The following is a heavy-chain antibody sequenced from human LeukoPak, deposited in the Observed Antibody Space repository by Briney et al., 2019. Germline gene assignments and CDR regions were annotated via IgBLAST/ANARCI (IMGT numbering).Heavy chain of an antibody. Sequence: PGGSLRLSCAASGFTFSNAWMSWVRQAPGRGLEWLGRIKSKVHGETIDYAAPVKGRFTISRDDSKNTLYLEMNSLETEDTGVYYCATVWGGDWGQGTLVTVSS. CDR3: ATVWGGD. D-gene: IGHD7-27*01. CDR2: IKSKVHGETI. V-gene: IGHV3-15*01. CDR1: GFTFSNAW. J-gene: IGHJ1*01.